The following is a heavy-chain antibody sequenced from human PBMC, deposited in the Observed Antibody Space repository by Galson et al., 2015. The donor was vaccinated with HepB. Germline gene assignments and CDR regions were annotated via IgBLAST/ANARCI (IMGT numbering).Heavy chain of an antibody. V-gene: IGHV3-53*04. CDR1: GFTVSSNY. D-gene: IGHD6-19*01. CDR3: ARGVIAVAGAFDH. Sequence: SLRLSCAASGFTVSSNYMSWVRQAPGKGLEWVSVIYSGGSTYYADSVKGRFTISRHNSKNTLYLQMNSLRAEDTAVYYCARGVIAVAGAFDHWGQGTLVTVSS. CDR2: IYSGGST. J-gene: IGHJ4*02.